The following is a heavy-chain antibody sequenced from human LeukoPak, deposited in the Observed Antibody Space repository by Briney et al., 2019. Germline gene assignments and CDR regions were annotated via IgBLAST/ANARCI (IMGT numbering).Heavy chain of an antibody. J-gene: IGHJ4*02. CDR1: GGTFSSYA. CDR2: IIPIFGTA. Sequence: SVKVSCKASGGTFSSYAISWVRQAPGQGLEWMGGIIPIFGTANYAQKFQGRVTITADKSTSTAYMELSSLRSEDTAVYYCARVLRYFDWLLPGDYWGQGALVTVSS. V-gene: IGHV1-69*06. CDR3: ARVLRYFDWLLPGDY. D-gene: IGHD3-9*01.